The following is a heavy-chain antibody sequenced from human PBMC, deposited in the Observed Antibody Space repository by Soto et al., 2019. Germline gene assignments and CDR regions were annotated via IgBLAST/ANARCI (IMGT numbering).Heavy chain of an antibody. D-gene: IGHD4-17*01. Sequence: EVNLLESGGGLLQPGGSLRLSCVVSAFSFTSYAVAWVRQAPGMGLEWVCTVTLSGDYTYYADPVKGRFTISRDNSKNTVYLQLSSLRADDTAVYYCARVGYGDLAQWGQGTWVTVSS. CDR1: AFSFTSYA. V-gene: IGHV3-23*01. J-gene: IGHJ4*02. CDR2: VTLSGDYT. CDR3: ARVGYGDLAQ.